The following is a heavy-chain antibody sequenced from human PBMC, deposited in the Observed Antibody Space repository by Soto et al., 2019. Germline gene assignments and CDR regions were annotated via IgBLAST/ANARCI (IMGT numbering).Heavy chain of an antibody. CDR3: ARWWFGEPDGMDV. D-gene: IGHD3-10*01. Sequence: ASVKVSCKASGYTFINHGISWVRQAPGQRPEWVGWISAYNGNRNYAQRFQGRLGLTTDPSTSTVYMELSSLRSEVSSVYYCARWWFGEPDGMDVWGQGTTVTVSS. CDR1: GYTFINHG. V-gene: IGHV1-18*01. CDR2: ISAYNGNR. J-gene: IGHJ6*02.